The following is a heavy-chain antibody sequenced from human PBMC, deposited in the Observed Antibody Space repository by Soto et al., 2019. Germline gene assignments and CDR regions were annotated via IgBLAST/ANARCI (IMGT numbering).Heavy chain of an antibody. CDR3: VHSPEFTRNIPLSTWFDA. D-gene: IGHD1-1*01. CDR2: IYWDNDK. V-gene: IGHV2-5*02. CDR1: GFSLTSTGVA. J-gene: IGHJ5*02. Sequence: QITLKESGPTLVKPTQTLTLTCTFSGFSLTSTGVAVGWIRQPPGKALEWIALIYWDNDKQYSPSLRSRLTITKDTSKNQVVLTMTNMDPVDTATYYCVHSPEFTRNIPLSTWFDAWGQGTLVTVSS.